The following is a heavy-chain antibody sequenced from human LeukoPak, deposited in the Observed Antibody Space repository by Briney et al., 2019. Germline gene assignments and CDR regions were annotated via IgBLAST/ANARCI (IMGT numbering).Heavy chain of an antibody. Sequence: MPSETLSLTCTVPGGSISSGSYYWSWIRQPAGKGLEWIGRIYTSGSTNYNPSLQSRFTISVDTSKNQFSLKLSSVTAADTAVYYCASGYYYDSSGYLDWGQGTLVTVSS. CDR3: ASGYYYDSSGYLD. J-gene: IGHJ4*02. D-gene: IGHD3-22*01. CDR2: IYTSGST. CDR1: GGSISSGSYY. V-gene: IGHV4-61*02.